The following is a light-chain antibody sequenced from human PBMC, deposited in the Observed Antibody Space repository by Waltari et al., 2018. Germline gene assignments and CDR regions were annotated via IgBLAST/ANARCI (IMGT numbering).Light chain of an antibody. CDR1: RSDVGGYNY. J-gene: IGLJ2*01. Sequence: QSALTQPASVSGSPGQSIPISCTGTRSDVGGYNYVYWYQQHPGKAPKLIISDVSTRPSGVSNRFSGSKSGNTASLTISGLQAEDETDYYCSSYTSSSTRVVFGGGTKLTVL. CDR2: DVS. V-gene: IGLV2-14*03. CDR3: SSYTSSSTRVV.